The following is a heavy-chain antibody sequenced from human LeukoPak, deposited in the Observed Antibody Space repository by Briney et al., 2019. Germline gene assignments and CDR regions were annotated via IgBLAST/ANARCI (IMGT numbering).Heavy chain of an antibody. D-gene: IGHD2-21*02. CDR1: GFTFSSYA. Sequence: PGGSLRLSCAASGFTFSSYAMSWVRQAPGKGLEWVSVISGSGDSTHYADSVKGRFTISRDNSKNTLYLQMNSLRAEDTAVYYCAKDMALVVVTDNGMDVWGQGTTVTVSS. V-gene: IGHV3-23*01. CDR2: ISGSGDST. CDR3: AKDMALVVVTDNGMDV. J-gene: IGHJ6*02.